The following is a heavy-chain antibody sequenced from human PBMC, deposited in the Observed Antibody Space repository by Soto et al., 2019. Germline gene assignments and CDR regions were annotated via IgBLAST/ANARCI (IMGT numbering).Heavy chain of an antibody. D-gene: IGHD5-18*01. J-gene: IGHJ3*02. CDR3: ARHGYSYGDAFDI. V-gene: IGHV5-51*01. CDR1: GYSFTSYW. Sequence: GESLKISCKGSGYSFTSYWIGWVRQMPGKGLEWMGIIYPGDSDTSYSPPFQGQVTISADKSISTAYLQWSSLEASDTAMYYCARHGYSYGDAFDIWGQGTMVTVSS. CDR2: IYPGDSDT.